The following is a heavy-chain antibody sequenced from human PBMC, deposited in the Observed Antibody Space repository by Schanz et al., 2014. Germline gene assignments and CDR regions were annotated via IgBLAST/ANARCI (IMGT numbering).Heavy chain of an antibody. CDR3: ARDKGGYYPFDY. Sequence: LMESGGGVVQPGGSLRLSCAASGFTFGNFFMSWVRQAPGKGLEWVANIKQDGIEKYYVDSVKGRFTISRDNAKNSLYLQMNSLTADDTAVYYCARDKGGYYPFDYWGRGTLVTVSS. CDR2: IKQDGIEK. CDR1: GFTFGNFF. J-gene: IGHJ4*02. V-gene: IGHV3-7*01. D-gene: IGHD3-3*01.